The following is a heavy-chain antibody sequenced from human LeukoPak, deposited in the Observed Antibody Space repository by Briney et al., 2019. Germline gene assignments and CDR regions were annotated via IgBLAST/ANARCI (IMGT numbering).Heavy chain of an antibody. Sequence: GGSLRLSCAASGFTFSSYVMHWVRQAPGKELEGVAFIRYDGSNKYYAGSVKARFTISRDNSKNTLYLQMNSLKAENTGVDYCAKGTLYSSSHMPSRYYYDMDVWGKGTTVTISS. V-gene: IGHV3-30*02. J-gene: IGHJ6*03. CDR2: IRYDGSNK. D-gene: IGHD6-13*01. CDR1: GFTFSSYV. CDR3: AKGTLYSSSHMPSRYYYDMDV.